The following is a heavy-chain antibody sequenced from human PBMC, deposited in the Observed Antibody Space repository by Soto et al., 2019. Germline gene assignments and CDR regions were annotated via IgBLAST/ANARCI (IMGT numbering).Heavy chain of an antibody. J-gene: IGHJ4*02. CDR3: ARIYRTHEGYFDY. CDR2: IFSNDEK. Sequence: QVTLKESGPVLVKPTENLTLTCTVSGFSLSNARMGVSWILQPPGKALEWLAHIFSNDEKSYSTSLTSRLTISKDTSKSQVVLTMTNMDPVDTATYYCARIYRTHEGYFDYWGQGTLVTVSS. V-gene: IGHV2-26*01. CDR1: GFSLSNARMG. D-gene: IGHD3-16*02.